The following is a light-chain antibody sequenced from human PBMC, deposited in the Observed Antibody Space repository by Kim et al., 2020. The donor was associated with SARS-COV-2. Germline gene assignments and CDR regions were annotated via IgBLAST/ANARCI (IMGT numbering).Light chain of an antibody. CDR2: EDD. V-gene: IGLV6-57*03. CDR3: QSYNRDNVI. Sequence: GKTVTISCTRSSGGIDDNYVQWYQQRPGGAPTTVIYEDDQRPSGVSDRFSGSIDNSSNSASLTISGLRTEDEADYYCQSYNRDNVIFGGGTKLTVL. J-gene: IGLJ2*01. CDR1: SGGIDDNY.